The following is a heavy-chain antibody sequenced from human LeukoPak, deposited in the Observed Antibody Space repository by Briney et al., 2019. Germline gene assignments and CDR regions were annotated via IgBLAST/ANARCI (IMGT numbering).Heavy chain of an antibody. CDR2: IYYSGST. V-gene: IGHV4-59*08. CDR1: GGSISIYY. CDR3: AGIDYYDSSGYYEDY. Sequence: SETLSLTCTVPGGSISIYYWSWIRQPPGKGLEWIGYIYYSGSTNYNPSLKSRVTISVDTSKNQFSLKLSSVTAADTAVYYCAGIDYYDSSGYYEDYWGQGTLVTVSS. D-gene: IGHD3-22*01. J-gene: IGHJ4*02.